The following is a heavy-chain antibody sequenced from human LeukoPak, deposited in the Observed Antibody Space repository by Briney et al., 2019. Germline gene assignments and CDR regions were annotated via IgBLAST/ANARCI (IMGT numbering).Heavy chain of an antibody. D-gene: IGHD6-19*01. CDR1: GGSISSYY. CDR2: IYYSGST. Sequence: SETLSLTCTVSGGSISSYYWSWIRQPPGKGLEWIGYIYYSGSTNYNPSLKSRVTISVDTSKNQFSLKLSSVTAADTAVYYCARSSGWYGYYYYYMDVWGKGTTDTVSS. V-gene: IGHV4-59*01. CDR3: ARSSGWYGYYYYYMDV. J-gene: IGHJ6*03.